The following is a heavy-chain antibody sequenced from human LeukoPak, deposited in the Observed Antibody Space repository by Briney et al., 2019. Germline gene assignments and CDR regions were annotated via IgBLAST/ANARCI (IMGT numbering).Heavy chain of an antibody. Sequence: GGSLRLSCAASGFTVSTYYMNWVRQAPGKGLEWLSYITGGSSTIYYADSVKGRFTISRDDAKNSLYLQMNSLRADDTAVYYCARDGGGRYSISWYIAYWGQGALVTVSS. CDR1: GFTVSTYY. V-gene: IGHV3-48*01. CDR2: ITGGSSTI. CDR3: ARDGGGRYSISWYIAY. D-gene: IGHD6-13*01. J-gene: IGHJ4*02.